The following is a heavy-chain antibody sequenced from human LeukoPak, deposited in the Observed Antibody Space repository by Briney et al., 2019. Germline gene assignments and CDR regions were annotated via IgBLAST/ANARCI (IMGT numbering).Heavy chain of an antibody. J-gene: IGHJ4*02. CDR1: GVIVSNNY. V-gene: IGHV3-53*01. Sequence: GGSLRLSCVASGVIVSNNYMSWVRQAPGKGLEWVSVLYNAGSTYYADSVKGRFTISRDNSKNTLYLQMYSLRAEDTAVYYCARDRGYFYDQLDYWGQGTLVTVSS. D-gene: IGHD5-18*01. CDR3: ARDRGYFYDQLDY. CDR2: LYNAGST.